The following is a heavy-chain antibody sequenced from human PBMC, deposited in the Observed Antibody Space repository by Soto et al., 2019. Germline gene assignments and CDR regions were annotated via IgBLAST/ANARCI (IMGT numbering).Heavy chain of an antibody. CDR1: GFSVSTIGVG. CDR2: IYWDDDK. Sequence: SGPTLVNPTGTLTLTCTSSGFSVSTIGVGGGWIRQPPGKALEWLAFIYWDDDKRYRPSLKTRLTITKDTPKNQVVLTMANLDPVDTATYCCANSRQPGSRYDSWGQATQVTVSS. J-gene: IGHJ4*02. CDR3: ANSRQPGSRYDS. D-gene: IGHD3-16*02. V-gene: IGHV2-5*02.